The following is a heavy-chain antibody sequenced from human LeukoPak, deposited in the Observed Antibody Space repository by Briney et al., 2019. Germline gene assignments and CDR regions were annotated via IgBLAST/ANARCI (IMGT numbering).Heavy chain of an antibody. J-gene: IGHJ4*02. D-gene: IGHD6-19*01. CDR3: ARAPSYSSGWYGYD. CDR2: IIPIFGTA. Sequence: ASVKVSCKASGGTFSSYAISWVRQAPGQGLEWMGGIIPIFGTANYAQKFQGRVTITADESTSTAYMELSSLRSEDTAVYCCARAPSYSSGWYGYDWGQGTLVTVSS. CDR1: GGTFSSYA. V-gene: IGHV1-69*13.